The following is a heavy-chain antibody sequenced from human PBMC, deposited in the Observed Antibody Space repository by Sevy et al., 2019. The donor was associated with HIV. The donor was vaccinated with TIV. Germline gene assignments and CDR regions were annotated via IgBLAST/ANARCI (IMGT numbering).Heavy chain of an antibody. V-gene: IGHV3-7*03. D-gene: IGHD3-22*01. CDR1: GFPFDYNG. J-gene: IGHJ3*01. CDR2: IKDDGSGK. Sequence: GGPLKPSFAASGFPFDYNGRNWFRQAPGKGLEWWATIKDDGSGKHKVDSVKGRFTISRDNAKNQLYVQMSSLRVEDTAVYYCVRTYDSTGYNNFRDGIFDLWGQGTKVTVSS. CDR3: VRTYDSTGYNNFRDGIFDL.